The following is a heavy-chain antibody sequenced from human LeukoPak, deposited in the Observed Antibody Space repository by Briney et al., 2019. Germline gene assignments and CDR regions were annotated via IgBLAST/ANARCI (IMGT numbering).Heavy chain of an antibody. CDR3: AKDHLEMATAGCFDY. V-gene: IGHV3-30*18. Sequence: GGSLRLSCAASGFTFSNYAISWFRQAPGKGLEWVAVISYDGSNKYYADSVKRRFTISRDNSKNTLYLQMNSLRAEDTAVYYCAKDHLEMATAGCFDYWGQGTLVTVSS. CDR2: ISYDGSNK. CDR1: GFTFSNYA. D-gene: IGHD5-24*01. J-gene: IGHJ4*02.